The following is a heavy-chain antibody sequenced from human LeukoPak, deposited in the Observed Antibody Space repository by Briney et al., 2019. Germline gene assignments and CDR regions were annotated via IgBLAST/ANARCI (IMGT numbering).Heavy chain of an antibody. D-gene: IGHD3-3*01. CDR1: GFTFSSYA. J-gene: IGHJ4*02. CDR2: ISYDGSNK. CDR3: AKAYTIFGVVFYFDY. Sequence: GGSLRLSCAASGFTFSSYAMHWVRQAPGKGLEWVAVISYDGSNKYYADSVKGRFTISRDNSKNTLYLQMNSLRAEDTAVYYCAKAYTIFGVVFYFDYWGQGTLVTVSS. V-gene: IGHV3-30-3*01.